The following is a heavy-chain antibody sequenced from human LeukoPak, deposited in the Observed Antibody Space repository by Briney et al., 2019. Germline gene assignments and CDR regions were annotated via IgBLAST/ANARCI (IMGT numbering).Heavy chain of an antibody. Sequence: ASVKVSCKASGYTFTSYTINWVRQAPGQGLEWMGWINTNTGNPTYAQGFTGRFVFSLDTSVSTAYLQISSLKAEDTAVYYCARARYDFWSGYYMAGYWGQGTLVTVSS. CDR2: INTNTGNP. CDR1: GYTFTSYT. J-gene: IGHJ4*02. D-gene: IGHD3-3*01. CDR3: ARARYDFWSGYYMAGY. V-gene: IGHV7-4-1*02.